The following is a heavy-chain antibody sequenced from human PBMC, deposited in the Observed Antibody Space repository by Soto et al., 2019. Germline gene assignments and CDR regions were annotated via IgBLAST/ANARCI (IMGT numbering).Heavy chain of an antibody. Sequence: PGGSLRLSCAASGFTFDDYTMHWVRQRPGKGPEWVSGISGSGGSTYYADSVKGRFTISRDKSKNTLYLQMNSLRAEDTAVYYCAKDHDSSGPFDYWGQGTLVTVSS. D-gene: IGHD3-22*01. J-gene: IGHJ4*02. CDR2: ISGSGGST. CDR3: AKDHDSSGPFDY. V-gene: IGHV3-23*01. CDR1: GFTFDDYT.